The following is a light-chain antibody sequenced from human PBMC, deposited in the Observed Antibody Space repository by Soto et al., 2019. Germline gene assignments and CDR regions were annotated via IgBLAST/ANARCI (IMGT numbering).Light chain of an antibody. CDR2: GAS. V-gene: IGKV3-20*01. CDR3: QQYCSSPRT. CDR1: QSVSSNY. Sequence: EIVLTQSPGTLSLSPGERATLSCRASQSVSSNYLAWYQQKPGQAPRLLIYGASSRTAGIPDRFSGSGSGTDCTLTISRLAPEDFAVYHCQQYCSSPRTFGLGTKVEIK. J-gene: IGKJ1*01.